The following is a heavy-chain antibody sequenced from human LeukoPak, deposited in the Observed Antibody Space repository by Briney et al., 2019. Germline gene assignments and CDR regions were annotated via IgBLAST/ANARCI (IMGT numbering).Heavy chain of an antibody. CDR1: GFTFSSYG. J-gene: IGHJ6*03. Sequence: GGSLRLSCAASGFTFSSYGMSWVRQAPGKGLEWVSAISGSGGSTYYADSVKGRFTISRDNSKNTLYLQMNSLRAEDTAVYYCARDYSLYYYYYYMDVWGKGTTVTVSS. CDR3: ARDYSLYYYYYYMDV. V-gene: IGHV3-23*01. CDR2: ISGSGGST. D-gene: IGHD4-11*01.